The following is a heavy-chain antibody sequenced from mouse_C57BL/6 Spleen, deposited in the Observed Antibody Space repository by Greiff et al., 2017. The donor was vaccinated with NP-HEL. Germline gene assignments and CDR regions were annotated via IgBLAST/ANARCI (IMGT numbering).Heavy chain of an antibody. D-gene: IGHD2-2*01. CDR1: GYSFTGYY. J-gene: IGHJ2*01. CDR2: INPSTGGT. Sequence: EVQLKESGPELVKPGASVKISCKASGYSFTGYYMNWVKQSPEKSLEWIGEINPSTGGTTYNQKFKAKATLTVDKSSSTAYMQLKSLTSEDSAVYYCAREGGYHGFDYWGQGTTLTVSS. CDR3: AREGGYHGFDY. V-gene: IGHV1-42*01.